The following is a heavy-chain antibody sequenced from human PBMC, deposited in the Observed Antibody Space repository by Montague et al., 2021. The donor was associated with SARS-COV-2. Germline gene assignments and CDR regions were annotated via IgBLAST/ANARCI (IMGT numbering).Heavy chain of an antibody. CDR2: IKREVDGETT. D-gene: IGHD1-1*01. CDR1: GFTFNAAW. Sequence: SLRLSCAASGFTFNAAWMTWFRQPPGKGLEWVGRIKREVDGETTDYAAPVRGRFTISRDDSKNMLYLQMDSLETEDTAVYYCIAGLGKTDTDYWGQGALVTVSS. CDR3: IAGLGKTDTDY. J-gene: IGHJ4*02. V-gene: IGHV3-15*01.